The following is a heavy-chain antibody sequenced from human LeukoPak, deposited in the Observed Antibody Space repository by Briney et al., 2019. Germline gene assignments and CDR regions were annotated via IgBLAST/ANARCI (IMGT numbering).Heavy chain of an antibody. D-gene: IGHD3-10*01. CDR2: INHSGST. J-gene: IGHJ1*01. CDR3: ARVSSRNYYGSGSYYKGRYFQH. CDR1: GGSFSGYY. Sequence: PSETLSLTCAVYGGSFSGYYWSWIRQPPGKGLEWVGEINHSGSTNYNPSLKSRVTISVDTSKNQFSLKLSSVTAADTAVYYCARVSSRNYYGSGSYYKGRYFQHWGRGTLVTVSS. V-gene: IGHV4-34*01.